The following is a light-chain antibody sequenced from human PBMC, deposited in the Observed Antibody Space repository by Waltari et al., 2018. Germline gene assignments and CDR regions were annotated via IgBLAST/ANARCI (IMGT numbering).Light chain of an antibody. Sequence: EIMLTQSPGILSLSPGERATLSCRASQSISRYLAWYQQKPGQAPRLLIYGAASRATGIPDRFSGSGSGTDFSLTISRLEPEDSAVYYCQKYGTLPATFGQGTKVEIK. V-gene: IGKV3-20*01. CDR2: GAA. CDR1: QSISRY. CDR3: QKYGTLPAT. J-gene: IGKJ1*01.